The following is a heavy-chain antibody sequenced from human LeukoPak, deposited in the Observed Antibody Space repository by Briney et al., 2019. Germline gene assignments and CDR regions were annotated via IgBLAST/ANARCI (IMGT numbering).Heavy chain of an antibody. D-gene: IGHD6-19*01. V-gene: IGHV1-46*01. Sequence: EASVKVSCKASGYTFSSYYMHWVRRAPGQGLEWMGIINPSGGSTSYAQKLQGRVSMTTDTSTSTAYMDLRSLRSDDTAVYYCARDLRYSSGWSASGMDVWGKGTTVTISS. J-gene: IGHJ6*03. CDR2: INPSGGST. CDR1: GYTFSSYY. CDR3: ARDLRYSSGWSASGMDV.